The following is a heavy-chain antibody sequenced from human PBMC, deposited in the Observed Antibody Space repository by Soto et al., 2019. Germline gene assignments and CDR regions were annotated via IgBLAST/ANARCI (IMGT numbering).Heavy chain of an antibody. CDR3: ARGGGDCGGDCYSGWFDP. J-gene: IGHJ5*02. CDR2: IYYSGST. CDR1: GGSISSGGYY. V-gene: IGHV4-31*03. D-gene: IGHD2-21*02. Sequence: QVQLQESGPGLVKPSQTLSLTCTVSGGSISSGGYYWSWIRQHPGKGLEWIGYIYYSGSTYYNPSLTSRVTISIDTSKNQYSPKQSSVTGADTAVYYCARGGGDCGGDCYSGWFDPWGQGTLVTVSS.